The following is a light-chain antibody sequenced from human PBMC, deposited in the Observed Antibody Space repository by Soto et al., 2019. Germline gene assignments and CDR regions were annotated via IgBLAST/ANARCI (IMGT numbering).Light chain of an antibody. CDR2: EVS. CDR1: SSYVGAYRY. Sequence: QSALTQPASVSGSPGQSITISCTGSSSYVGAYRYVSWFQQHPGRAPKLIIYEVSNRPSGVSDRFSGSKSGNTAYLTISGLKAEDEADYHCSSYTNTTAWVFGGGTKLTVL. CDR3: SSYTNTTAWV. V-gene: IGLV2-14*01. J-gene: IGLJ3*02.